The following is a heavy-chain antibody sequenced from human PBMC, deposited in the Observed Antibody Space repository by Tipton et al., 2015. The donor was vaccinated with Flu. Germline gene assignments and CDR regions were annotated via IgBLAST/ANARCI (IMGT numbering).Heavy chain of an antibody. J-gene: IGHJ6*02. Sequence: TLSLTCTVSGYSISSDYYWGWIRQPPGKGLEWIGNVFHTGSSYYNPSLKSRVTISVDTSKNQFSLNVISVTAADTAVYYCARDGWGYDGMDVWGQGTTVTVSS. CDR3: ARDGWGYDGMDV. CDR1: GYSISSDYY. CDR2: VFHTGSS. V-gene: IGHV4-38-2*02. D-gene: IGHD3-22*01.